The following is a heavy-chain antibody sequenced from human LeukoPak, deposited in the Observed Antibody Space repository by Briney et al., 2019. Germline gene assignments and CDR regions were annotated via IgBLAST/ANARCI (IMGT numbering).Heavy chain of an antibody. Sequence: GSSVKVSCKASGGTFSSYTISWVRQAPGQGLEWMRRIIPILGIANYAQKFQGRVTITADKSTSTAYMELSSLRSEDTAVYYCAREFYYDSSGYYYFPDWGQGTLVTVSS. CDR2: IIPILGIA. CDR3: AREFYYDSSGYYYFPD. V-gene: IGHV1-69*04. CDR1: GGTFSSYT. D-gene: IGHD3-22*01. J-gene: IGHJ4*02.